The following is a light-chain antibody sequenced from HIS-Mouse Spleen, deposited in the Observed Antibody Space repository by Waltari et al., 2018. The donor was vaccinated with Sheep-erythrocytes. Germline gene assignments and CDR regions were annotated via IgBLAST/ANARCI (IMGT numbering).Light chain of an antibody. CDR3: SSYAGSNNWV. CDR2: AVS. J-gene: IGLJ3*02. CDR1: SSDVGGLNY. Sequence: QSALTQPPPAPGSPGQSVTIPCTGTSSDVGGLNYVSWYQQHPGKAPKLMIYAVSKRPSGVPDRFSGSKSGNTASLTVSGLQAEDEADYYCSSYAGSNNWVFGGGTKLTVL. V-gene: IGLV2-8*01.